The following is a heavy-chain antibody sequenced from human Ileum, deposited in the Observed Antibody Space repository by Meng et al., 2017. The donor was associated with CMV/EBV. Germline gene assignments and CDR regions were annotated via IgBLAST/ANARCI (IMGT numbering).Heavy chain of an antibody. Sequence: ASGPVLVMPSATLFLTCTSSCAPISSRGHSLDWLRPPPGNGLDWIGIIFYTGKTYYNPSLKSRVTISVDTSKNLFSLKLSSVTAADTAVYYCARDDVVWGSHSVFDYWGQGVLVTVSS. D-gene: IGHD3-16*01. CDR1: CAPISSRGHS. J-gene: IGHJ4*02. CDR3: ARDDVVWGSHSVFDY. CDR2: IFYTGKT. V-gene: IGHV4-39*02.